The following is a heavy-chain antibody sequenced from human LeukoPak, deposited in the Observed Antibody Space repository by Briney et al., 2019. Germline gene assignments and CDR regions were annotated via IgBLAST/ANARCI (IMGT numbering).Heavy chain of an antibody. Sequence: ASVKVSCKASGYTFTSYDINWVRQATGQGLEWMGWMNPNSGNTGYAQKFQGRVTMTTDTSTSTAYMELRSLRSDDTAVYYCARGVGTTSTDVFDIWGQGTMVTVSS. D-gene: IGHD1-26*01. CDR1: GYTFTSYD. V-gene: IGHV1-8*01. CDR3: ARGVGTTSTDVFDI. CDR2: MNPNSGNT. J-gene: IGHJ3*02.